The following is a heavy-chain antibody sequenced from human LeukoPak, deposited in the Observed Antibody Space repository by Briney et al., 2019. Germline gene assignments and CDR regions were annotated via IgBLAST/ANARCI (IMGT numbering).Heavy chain of an antibody. CDR1: GFTFSSYW. J-gene: IGHJ3*02. V-gene: IGHV3-7*01. CDR3: ARDRRYYGSGSYFRAFDI. Sequence: PGGSLRLPCAASGFTFSSYWMSWVRQAPGKGLEWVANIKQDGSEKYYVDSVKGRFTISRDNAKNSLYLQMNSLRAEDTAVYYCARDRRYYGSGSYFRAFDIWGQGTMVTVSS. D-gene: IGHD3-10*01. CDR2: IKQDGSEK.